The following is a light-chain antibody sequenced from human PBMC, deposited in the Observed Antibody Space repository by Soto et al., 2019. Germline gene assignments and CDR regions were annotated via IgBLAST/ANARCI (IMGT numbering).Light chain of an antibody. CDR1: SEDVGGYNY. J-gene: IGLJ1*01. Sequence: QSALTQPASVSGSPGQSITMSCSGTSEDVGGYNYVSWYQHHPGKAPKLLIYEVTNRPSGLSDRFSGSKSGNTASLTISGLQAEDEADYYCSSYTSSNTLVFGTGTK. CDR2: EVT. V-gene: IGLV2-14*01. CDR3: SSYTSSNTLV.